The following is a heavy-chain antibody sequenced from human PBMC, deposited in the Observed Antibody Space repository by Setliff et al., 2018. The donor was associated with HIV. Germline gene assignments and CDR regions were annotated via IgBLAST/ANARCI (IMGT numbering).Heavy chain of an antibody. V-gene: IGHV4-39*01. Sequence: SETLSLACTVSGGSISSSRYYWSWIRQPPGKGLEWIGSIYYSGSTYYNPSLKSRVTISVDTSKNQFSLKLSSVTAADAAVYYCASRVYYYDSSGYLREEGFDPWGQGTLVTAPQ. CDR1: GGSISSSRYY. J-gene: IGHJ5*02. D-gene: IGHD3-22*01. CDR2: IYYSGST. CDR3: ASRVYYYDSSGYLREEGFDP.